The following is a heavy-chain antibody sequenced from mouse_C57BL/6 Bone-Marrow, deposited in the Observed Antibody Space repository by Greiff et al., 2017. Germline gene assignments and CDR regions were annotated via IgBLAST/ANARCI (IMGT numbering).Heavy chain of an antibody. Sequence: EVKLQESGPDLMKPGASVKISCKASGYSFTSYYMHWVKQSHGRSLEWIGYIDPFNGGTGYNRKFEGKASLTVDNSSRTAYMHLSSLTSEDSAVYYCARGGFAYWGQGTLVTVSA. CDR1: GYSFTSYY. J-gene: IGHJ3*01. V-gene: IGHV1S135*01. CDR2: IDPFNGGT. CDR3: ARGGFAY.